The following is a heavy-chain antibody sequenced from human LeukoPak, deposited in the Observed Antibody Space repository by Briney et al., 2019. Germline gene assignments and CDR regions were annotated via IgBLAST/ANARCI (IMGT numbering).Heavy chain of an antibody. CDR1: GFIFSTHG. CDR3: AKDRHFYGAGTYYNLDY. J-gene: IGHJ4*02. CDR2: KSYDGSTK. Sequence: PGGSLRLSCAASGFIFSTHGMHWVPHAPGKGLECVSLKSYDGSTKYYADSVEVRFTISRDKSKSTLYLQLNSLRVEDTAVYYCAKDRHFYGAGTYYNLDYWGRGTLVTVSS. V-gene: IGHV3-30*18. D-gene: IGHD3-10*01.